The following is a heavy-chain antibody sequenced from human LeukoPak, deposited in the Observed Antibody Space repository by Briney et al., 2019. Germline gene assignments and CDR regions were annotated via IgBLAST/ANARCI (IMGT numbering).Heavy chain of an antibody. Sequence: SETLSLTCTVSGGSISSYYWSWIRQPPGKGLEWIGYIYYSGSTNYNPSLKSRVTISVDTSKNQFSLKLIAVTAADTAVYYCARATVYSGSFDYWGQGTLVTVSS. V-gene: IGHV4-59*01. D-gene: IGHD1-26*01. CDR1: GGSISSYY. J-gene: IGHJ4*02. CDR3: ARATVYSGSFDY. CDR2: IYYSGST.